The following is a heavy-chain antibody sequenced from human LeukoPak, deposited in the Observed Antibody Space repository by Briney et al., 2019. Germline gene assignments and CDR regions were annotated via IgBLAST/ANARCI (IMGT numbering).Heavy chain of an antibody. CDR3: ARDNYDSSGYYFD. Sequence: GGSLRLSCAASGFTFSSYEMNWVRQAPGKGLEWVSYISSSGSTIYYTDSVKGRFTISRDNAKNSLYLQMNSLRAEDTAVYYCARDNYDSSGYYFDWGQGTLVTVSS. V-gene: IGHV3-48*03. J-gene: IGHJ4*02. CDR1: GFTFSSYE. D-gene: IGHD3-22*01. CDR2: ISSSGSTI.